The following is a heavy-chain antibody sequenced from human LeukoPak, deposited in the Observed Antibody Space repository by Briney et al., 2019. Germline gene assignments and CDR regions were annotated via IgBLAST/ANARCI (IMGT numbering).Heavy chain of an antibody. D-gene: IGHD3-10*01. V-gene: IGHV1-8*01. CDR2: MNPNSGNT. Sequence: GASVKVSCKASGYTFTSYDINWVRQATGQGLEWMGWMNPNSGNTGYAQKFQGRVTMTRNTSISTAYMELSRLRSDDTAVYYCARARAYGFTYYYGMDVWGKGTTVTVSS. J-gene: IGHJ6*04. CDR1: GYTFTSYD. CDR3: ARARAYGFTYYYGMDV.